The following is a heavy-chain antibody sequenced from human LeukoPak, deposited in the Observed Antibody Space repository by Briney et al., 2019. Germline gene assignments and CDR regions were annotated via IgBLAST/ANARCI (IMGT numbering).Heavy chain of an antibody. V-gene: IGHV4-4*07. CDR1: GGSISCYH. CDR3: AAYRPWYYYYYGMDV. Sequence: PSETLSLTCTVSGGSISCYHWSWIRQPAGKGLEWSGRMYTCGSTNYNPFRKSRVTMSGDTSKNQFSLKLSSVTAADTAVYYCAAYRPWYYYYYGMDVWGQGTTVTVSS. J-gene: IGHJ6*02. D-gene: IGHD6-6*01. CDR2: MYTCGST.